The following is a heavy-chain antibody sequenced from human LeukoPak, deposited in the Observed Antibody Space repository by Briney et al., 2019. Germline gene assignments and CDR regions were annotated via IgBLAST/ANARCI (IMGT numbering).Heavy chain of an antibody. CDR3: ARGAWISSGAAAGNAFDI. V-gene: IGHV1-8*01. D-gene: IGHD6-13*01. CDR2: MNPNSGNT. J-gene: IGHJ3*02. Sequence: GASVKVSCKASGYTFTSYDINWVRQASGQGLEWMGWMNPNSGNTGYAQKFQGRVTMTRNSSISTAYMELSSLRSEDTAVYYCARGAWISSGAAAGNAFDIWGQGTMVTVSS. CDR1: GYTFTSYD.